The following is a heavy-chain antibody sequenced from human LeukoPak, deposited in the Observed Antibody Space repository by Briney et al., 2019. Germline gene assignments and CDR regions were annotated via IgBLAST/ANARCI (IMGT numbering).Heavy chain of an antibody. CDR2: ISSSSSYI. V-gene: IGHV3-21*01. CDR3: ARTLLYDRRDCWRHFDS. Sequence: GGSLRLSCAASGFTFSSYSMNWVRQAPGKGLEWVSSISSSSSYIYYADSVKGRFTISRDNAKNSLYLQMNSLRAEDTAVYYCARTLLYDRRDCWRHFDSWGQGTLVTVSP. CDR1: GFTFSSYS. J-gene: IGHJ4*02. D-gene: IGHD3-22*01.